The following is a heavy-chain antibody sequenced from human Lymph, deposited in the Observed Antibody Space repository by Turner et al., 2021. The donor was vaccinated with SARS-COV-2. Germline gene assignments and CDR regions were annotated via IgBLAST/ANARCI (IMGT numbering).Heavy chain of an antibody. J-gene: IGHJ4*02. CDR3: ATKYCSGGRCSYFDY. CDR2: IYHSGST. CDR1: GASISSSNW. D-gene: IGHD2-15*01. Sequence: QVQLQESGPGLVKPSGTLSLTCALSGASISSSNWWSWVRQPPGKGREWIGEIYHSGSTNYNPSLKSRVTISVDKSKNQFSLKLSSVTAADTAVYYCATKYCSGGRCSYFDYWGQGTLVTVSS. V-gene: IGHV4-4*02.